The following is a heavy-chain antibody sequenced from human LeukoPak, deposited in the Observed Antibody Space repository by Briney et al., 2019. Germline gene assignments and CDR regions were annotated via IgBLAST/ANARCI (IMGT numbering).Heavy chain of an antibody. J-gene: IGHJ4*02. CDR1: GGTFSSYA. Sequence: SVKVSCKASGGTFSSYAISWVRQAPGQGLEWMGRIIPILGIANYAQKFQGRVTITADKSTSTAYMELSSLRSEDTAVYYCARDVPMVRGVILDYWGQGTLVTVSS. V-gene: IGHV1-69*04. D-gene: IGHD3-10*01. CDR3: ARDVPMVRGVILDY. CDR2: IIPILGIA.